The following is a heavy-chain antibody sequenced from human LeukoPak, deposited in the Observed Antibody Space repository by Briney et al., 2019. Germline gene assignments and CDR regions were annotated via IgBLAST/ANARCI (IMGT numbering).Heavy chain of an antibody. J-gene: IGHJ1*01. CDR2: IWYDGSNK. D-gene: IGHD6-13*01. CDR1: GFTFSSYG. V-gene: IGHV3-33*01. Sequence: PGGSLILSCAASGFTFSSYGMHWVRQAPGKGLEWVSIIWYDGSNKYYADSVKGRFTISRDDSKNTVYLQMNSLRVEDTAVYYCAAASGYSYFEHWGQGTLGIVSS. CDR3: AAASGYSYFEH.